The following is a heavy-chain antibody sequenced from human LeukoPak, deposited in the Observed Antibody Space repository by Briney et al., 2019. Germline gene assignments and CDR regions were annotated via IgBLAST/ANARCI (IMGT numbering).Heavy chain of an antibody. CDR1: GGSISSYY. Sequence: SETLSLTCTVSGGSISSYYWSWLRQPPGKGLEGIGYLYYSGKTNYNPSLTTRLTISLYTSKNQFSLKLSSVTAADTAVYYCARHGAFYYFDYWGQGTLVTVSS. CDR3: ARHGAFYYFDY. D-gene: IGHD1-26*01. V-gene: IGHV4-59*08. J-gene: IGHJ4*02. CDR2: LYYSGKT.